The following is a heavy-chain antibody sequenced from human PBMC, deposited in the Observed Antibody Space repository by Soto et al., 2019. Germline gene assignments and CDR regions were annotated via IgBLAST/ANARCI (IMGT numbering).Heavy chain of an antibody. Sequence: PSETLSLTCTVSGGSISSYYWSWIRQPPGKGLEWIGYIYYSGSTNYNPSLKSRVTISVDTSKNQFSLKLSSVTAADTAVYYCARGDYCSSTSCYPRGWFDPWGQGTLVTVSS. CDR3: ARGDYCSSTSCYPRGWFDP. CDR2: IYYSGST. D-gene: IGHD2-2*01. J-gene: IGHJ5*02. V-gene: IGHV4-59*01. CDR1: GGSISSYY.